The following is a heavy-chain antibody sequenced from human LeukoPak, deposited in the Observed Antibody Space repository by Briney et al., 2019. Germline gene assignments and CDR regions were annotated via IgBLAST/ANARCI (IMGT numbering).Heavy chain of an antibody. CDR1: GDSFSINSAA. J-gene: IGHJ4*02. CDR3: ARSPSPYSSGWYFDY. D-gene: IGHD6-19*01. Sequence: SQTLSLTCAVSGDSFSINSAAWDWIRQSPSRGLEWLGRTYQRAKFYNDYAVSVKSRITINPDISKNQFSLQLNSVTPEDTAVYYCARSPSPYSSGWYFDYWGKGTLVTVSS. V-gene: IGHV6-1*01. CDR2: TYQRAKFYN.